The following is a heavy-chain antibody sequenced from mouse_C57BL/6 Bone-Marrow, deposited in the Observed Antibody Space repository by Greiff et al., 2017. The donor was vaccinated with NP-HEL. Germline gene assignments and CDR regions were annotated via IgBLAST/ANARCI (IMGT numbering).Heavy chain of an antibody. CDR2: IYPRSGNT. CDR1: GYTFTSDG. D-gene: IGHD4-1*02. J-gene: IGHJ3*01. Sequence: VQGVESGAELARPGASVKLSCKASGYTFTSDGISWVKQRTGQGLEWIGEIYPRSGNTYYNEKFKGKATRTADKSSSTAYMELRSLTSEDSAVYFCARQLGRSWFAYWGQGTLVTVSA. CDR3: ARQLGRSWFAY. V-gene: IGHV1-81*01.